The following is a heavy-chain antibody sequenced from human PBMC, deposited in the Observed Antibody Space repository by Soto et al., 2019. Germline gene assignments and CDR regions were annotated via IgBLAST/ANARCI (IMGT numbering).Heavy chain of an antibody. V-gene: IGHV1-8*01. CDR2: MNPDSGNT. D-gene: IGHD3-3*01. J-gene: IGHJ3*02. Sequence: ASVKVSSKAPGYTFTSYDINWVRQATGQGLEWMGWMNPDSGNTGYAQKFQGRVTMTRKTSIGKAYVELSRLRSEDTAVYYCARGSLFNFWSGPDAFDICGQETMVTVS. CDR3: ARGSLFNFWSGPDAFDI. CDR1: GYTFTSYD.